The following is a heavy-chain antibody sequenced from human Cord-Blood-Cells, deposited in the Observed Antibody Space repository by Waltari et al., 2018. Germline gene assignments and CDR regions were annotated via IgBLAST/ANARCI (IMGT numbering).Heavy chain of an antibody. CDR3: ATGKRTGYSSGWYRDFDY. J-gene: IGHJ4*02. CDR2: FDPEDGET. CDR1: GYTLPELS. Sequence: QVQLVQSGAEVKKPGASVKVSCKVSGYTLPELSMHWVRQAPGKGLEWMGGFDPEDGETIYAQKFQGRVTMTEDTSTDTAYMELNSLRSEDTAVYYCATGKRTGYSSGWYRDFDYWGQGTLVTVSS. D-gene: IGHD6-19*01. V-gene: IGHV1-24*01.